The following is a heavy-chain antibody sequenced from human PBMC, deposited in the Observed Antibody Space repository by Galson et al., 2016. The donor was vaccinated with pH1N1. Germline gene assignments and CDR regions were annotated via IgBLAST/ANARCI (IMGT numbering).Heavy chain of an antibody. CDR2: IYPRDSDT. CDR3: AREDPSGLYSH. Sequence: QSGAEVKKSGESLKISCEASGYTFTDYWIGWVRQTPGTGLEWIGIIYPRDSDTRYRPSYQGHGTFSADESISSAYLQWSSLKAPASGIYYCAREDPSGLYSHWGQGTRVTVYS. CDR1: GYTFTDYW. J-gene: IGHJ4*02. D-gene: IGHD3-22*01. V-gene: IGHV5-51*01.